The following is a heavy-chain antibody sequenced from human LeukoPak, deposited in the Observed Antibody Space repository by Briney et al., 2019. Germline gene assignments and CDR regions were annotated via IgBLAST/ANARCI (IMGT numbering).Heavy chain of an antibody. J-gene: IGHJ6*02. CDR2: INPNSGNT. V-gene: IGHV1-8*02. CDR3: AREGYCSGGSCYLSYYYYYGMDV. D-gene: IGHD2-15*01. CDR1: GYTFTGYY. Sequence: ASVKVSCKASGYTFTGYYMHWVRQAPGQGLEWMGWINPNSGNTGYAQKFQGRVTMTRNTSISTAYMELSSLRSEDTAVYYCAREGYCSGGSCYLSYYYYYGMDVWGQGTTVTVSS.